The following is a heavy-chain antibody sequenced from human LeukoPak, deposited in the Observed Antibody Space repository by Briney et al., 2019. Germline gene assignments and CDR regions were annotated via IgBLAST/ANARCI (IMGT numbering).Heavy chain of an antibody. CDR3: ARAQSGFYTY. J-gene: IGHJ4*02. Sequence: SQTLSLTCAISGDSVSSNGIAWDWLRQSPSRGLERLGRTSYTSKWYNDYAVSVRGRMTINPGTSKNQFSLQLNSVTPEDSAVYYCARAQSGFYTYWGQGTQVTVSS. D-gene: IGHD3-3*01. CDR2: TSYTSKWYN. V-gene: IGHV6-1*01. CDR1: GDSVSSNGIA.